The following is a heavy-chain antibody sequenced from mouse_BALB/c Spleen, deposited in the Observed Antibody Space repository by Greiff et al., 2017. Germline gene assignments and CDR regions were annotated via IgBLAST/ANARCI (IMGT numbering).Heavy chain of an antibody. CDR2: INPYNDGT. D-gene: IGHD1-1*01. J-gene: IGHJ4*01. Sequence: EVQLQQSGPELVKPGASVKMSCKASGYTFTSYVMHWVKQKPGQGLEWIGYINPYNDGTKYNEKFKGKATLTADTSSSTAYMQLSSLTSEDSAVYFCAREIITTVVARGAMDYWGQGTSVTVSS. V-gene: IGHV1-14*01. CDR1: GYTFTSYV. CDR3: AREIITTVVARGAMDY.